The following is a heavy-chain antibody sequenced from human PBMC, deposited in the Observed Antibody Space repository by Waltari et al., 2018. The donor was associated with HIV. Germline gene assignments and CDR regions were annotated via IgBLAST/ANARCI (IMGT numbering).Heavy chain of an antibody. V-gene: IGHV3-21*02. CDR2: IDSSSSYI. CDR3: ARFDGGNSGVHH. D-gene: IGHD2-21*02. Sequence: EVQLVESGGGLVKPGGSLRLSCVASGLTFQSYSMSWVRQAPGKGLEWVSSIDSSSSYINYEDSLKGRFTISRDNAKNSLYLQMNSLRAEDTAVYYCARFDGGNSGVHHWGQGTLVTVSS. J-gene: IGHJ4*02. CDR1: GLTFQSYS.